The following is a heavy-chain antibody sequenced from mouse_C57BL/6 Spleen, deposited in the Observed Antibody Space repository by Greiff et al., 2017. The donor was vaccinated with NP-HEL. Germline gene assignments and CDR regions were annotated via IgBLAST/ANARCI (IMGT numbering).Heavy chain of an antibody. Sequence: QVQLQQPGAELVMPGASVKLSCKASGYTFTSYWMHWVKQRPGQGLEWIGEIDPSDSYTNYNQKFKGKSTLTVDKSSSTAYMQLSSLTSEDSAVYYCALKRYWYFAVWGTGTTVTVSS. D-gene: IGHD1-3*01. J-gene: IGHJ1*03. CDR2: IDPSDSYT. V-gene: IGHV1-69*01. CDR1: GYTFTSYW. CDR3: ALKRYWYFAV.